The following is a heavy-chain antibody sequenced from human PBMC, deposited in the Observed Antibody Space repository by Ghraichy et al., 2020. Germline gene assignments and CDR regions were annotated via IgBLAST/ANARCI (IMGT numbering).Heavy chain of an antibody. J-gene: IGHJ5*02. V-gene: IGHV4-38-2*02. D-gene: IGHD3-10*01. CDR1: GYSISSGYY. CDR2: IYHSGST. Sequence: SETLSLTCTVSGYSISSGYYWGWIRQPPGKGLEWIGSIYHSGSTYYNPSLKSRVTISVDTSKNQFSLKLSSVTAADTAVYYCARHYYGSGYNWFDPWGQGTLVTVSS. CDR3: ARHYYGSGYNWFDP.